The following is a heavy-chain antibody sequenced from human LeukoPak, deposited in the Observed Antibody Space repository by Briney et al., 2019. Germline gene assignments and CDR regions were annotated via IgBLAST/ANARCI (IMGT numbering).Heavy chain of an antibody. CDR1: GYTFTGYY. CDR3: ARDHSGDCSGGHCYPDY. Sequence: ASVKVSCKASGYTFTGYYMHWVRQAPGQGLEWMGWINPNSGGTNYAQKFQGRVTTTRDTSISTAYMGLSGLTSDDTAVYFCARDHSGDCSGGHCYPDYWGQGTLVTVSS. CDR2: INPNSGGT. J-gene: IGHJ4*02. D-gene: IGHD2-15*01. V-gene: IGHV1-2*02.